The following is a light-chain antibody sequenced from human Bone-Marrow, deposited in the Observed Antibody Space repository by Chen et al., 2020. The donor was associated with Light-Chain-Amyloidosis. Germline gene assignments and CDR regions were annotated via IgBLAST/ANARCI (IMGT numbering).Light chain of an antibody. CDR2: GAS. CDR1: QNINNN. V-gene: IGKV3-15*01. Sequence: EIVMTQSPATLSVSPGESATLSCRASQNINNNFAWYQQKPGQAPRLLMHGASTRATGIPARFSGSGSGTEFTLTISSLQPEDFAVYYCQQRNNWPPTFGGGTKVEI. CDR3: QQRNNWPPT. J-gene: IGKJ4*01.